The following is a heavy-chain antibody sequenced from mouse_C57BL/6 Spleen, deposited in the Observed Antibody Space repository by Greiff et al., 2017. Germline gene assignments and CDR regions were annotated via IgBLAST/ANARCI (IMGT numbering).Heavy chain of an antibody. D-gene: IGHD1-1*01. CDR1: GYTFTSYW. CDR3: ARLLYYYGSSWAAMDD. J-gene: IGHJ4*01. Sequence: QVQLQQPGAELVKPGASVKMSCKASGYTFTSYWITWVKQRPGHGLEWIGDIYPGSSSTNYNEKFKSKATLTVDTSSSTAYMQLSSLTSEDSAVYYCARLLYYYGSSWAAMDDWGKGTSVTVSS. CDR2: IYPGSSST. V-gene: IGHV1-55*01.